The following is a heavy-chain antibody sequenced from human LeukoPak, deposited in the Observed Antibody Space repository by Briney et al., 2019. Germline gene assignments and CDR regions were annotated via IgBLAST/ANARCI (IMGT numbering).Heavy chain of an antibody. J-gene: IGHJ3*02. Sequence: PSETLSLTCAVYGGSFSGYYWSWIRQPPGKGLEWIGEINHSGSTNYNPSLKSRVTISVDTSKNQFSLKLSSVTAADTAVYYCARDPGASITMVRGVIGAFDIWGQGTMVTVSS. V-gene: IGHV4-34*01. CDR1: GGSFSGYY. CDR2: INHSGST. D-gene: IGHD3-10*01. CDR3: ARDPGASITMVRGVIGAFDI.